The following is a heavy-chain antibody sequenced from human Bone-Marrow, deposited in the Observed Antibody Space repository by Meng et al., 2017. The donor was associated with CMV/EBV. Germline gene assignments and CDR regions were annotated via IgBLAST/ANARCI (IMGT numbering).Heavy chain of an antibody. D-gene: IGHD2-2*01. CDR1: GVTFRNYA. CDR2: ISGDGVNK. V-gene: IGHV3-23*01. CDR3: AKPLPAAPYYFDP. Sequence: GESLKISCEVSGVTFRNYAMSWVRQAPGKGLEWLSSISGDGVNKYEAASVKGRFTVSRDNSKNTLYLQMNSLRAEDTALYYCAKPLPAAPYYFDPWGQGTRVTVSS. J-gene: IGHJ4*02.